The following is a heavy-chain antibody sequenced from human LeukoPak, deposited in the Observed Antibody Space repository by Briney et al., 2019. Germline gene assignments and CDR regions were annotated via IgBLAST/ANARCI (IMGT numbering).Heavy chain of an antibody. Sequence: PGGSLRLSCAASGFTFNNYAMSWVRQAPGKGLEWVSSISGSGGSTYYADSAKGRFTISRDNSKNTLYLQMNSLRAEDTAVYYCANGGVSYFGRRQSTFLPWGQGTLVTVST. CDR3: ANGGVSYFGRRQSTFLP. D-gene: IGHD2-8*02. CDR2: ISGSGGST. V-gene: IGHV3-23*01. J-gene: IGHJ5*02. CDR1: GFTFNNYA.